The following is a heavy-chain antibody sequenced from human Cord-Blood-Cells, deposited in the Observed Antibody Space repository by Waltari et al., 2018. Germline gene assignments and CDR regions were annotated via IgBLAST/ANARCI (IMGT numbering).Heavy chain of an antibody. V-gene: IGHV1-2*02. D-gene: IGHD3-9*01. J-gene: IGHJ3*02. Sequence: QVQLVQSGAEVKKPGASVKVSCKASGYTFTGYYMHWLRQAPGQGLKWMGWINPNSGGTNYAQKFQGRVTMTRDTSISTAYMELSRLRSDDTAVYYCARDYDILTGYFTEDAFDIWGQGTMVTVSS. CDR3: ARDYDILTGYFTEDAFDI. CDR2: INPNSGGT. CDR1: GYTFTGYY.